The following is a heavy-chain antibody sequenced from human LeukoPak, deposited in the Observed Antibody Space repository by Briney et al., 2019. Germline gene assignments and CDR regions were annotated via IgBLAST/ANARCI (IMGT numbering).Heavy chain of an antibody. D-gene: IGHD2-2*01. V-gene: IGHV3-11*01. CDR2: ISSSSSTI. Sequence: GGSLRLSCAASGFTFSDYYMSWIRQAPGKGLEWVSYISSSSSTIYYADSVKGRFTISRDNAKNSLYLQMNSLRAEDTAVYYCARSQSDRYCSSTSCYRGGYMDVWGKGTTVTVSS. CDR1: GFTFSDYY. CDR3: ARSQSDRYCSSTSCYRGGYMDV. J-gene: IGHJ6*03.